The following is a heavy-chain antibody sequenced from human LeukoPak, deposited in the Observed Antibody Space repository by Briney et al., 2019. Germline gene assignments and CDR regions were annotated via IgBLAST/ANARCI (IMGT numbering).Heavy chain of an antibody. CDR3: AADNEYCGGDCSYAFDI. Sequence: ASVKVSCKASGFTFTSSAVQWVRQARGQRLEWVGWIVVGSGNTNYAQKFQERVTITRDMSTSTAYMELSSLRSEDTAVYYCAADNEYCGGDCSYAFDIWGQGTMVTVSS. D-gene: IGHD2-21*01. CDR2: IVVGSGNT. V-gene: IGHV1-58*01. J-gene: IGHJ3*02. CDR1: GFTFTSSA.